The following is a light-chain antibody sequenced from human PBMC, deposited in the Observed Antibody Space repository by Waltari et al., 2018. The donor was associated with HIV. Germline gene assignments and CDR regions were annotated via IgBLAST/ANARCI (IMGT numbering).Light chain of an antibody. Sequence: QSALTQPPSVSGSPGPSVTISCTGTSSDVGSYNRVSWYQQPPGTAPKLMIYEVSNRPSGVPDRFSGSKSGNTASLTISGLQAEDEADYYCGSYTSSSTWVFGGGTKLTVL. CDR3: GSYTSSSTWV. V-gene: IGLV2-18*02. CDR2: EVS. J-gene: IGLJ3*02. CDR1: SSDVGSYNR.